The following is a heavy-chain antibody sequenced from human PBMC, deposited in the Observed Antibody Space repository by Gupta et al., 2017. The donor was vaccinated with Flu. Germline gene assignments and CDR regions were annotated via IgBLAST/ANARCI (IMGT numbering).Heavy chain of an antibody. CDR1: GSTFANFW. J-gene: IGHJ4*02. D-gene: IGHD5-12*01. Sequence: VQLVQSGAELKKPGESLKISCQASGSTFANFWIGWVRQMPGKGLDWIGIIYPGDSDTTYSPSFQGHVTISVDTSINTAYLHWNSLEASDTAIYYCARPDRDGFNSFDYWGPGVLVTVSS. CDR3: ARPDRDGFNSFDY. CDR2: IYPGDSDT. V-gene: IGHV5-51*03.